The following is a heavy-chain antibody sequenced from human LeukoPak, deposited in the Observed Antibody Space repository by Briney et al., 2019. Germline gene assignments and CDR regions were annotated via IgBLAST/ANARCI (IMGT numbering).Heavy chain of an antibody. J-gene: IGHJ6*03. CDR3: AREWVARISYYYYYMDV. V-gene: IGHV4-4*07. CDR1: GGSFSGYY. Sequence: SETLSLTCAVYGGSFSGYYWSWIRQPAGKGLEWIGRIYTSGSTNYNPTLKSRVTMSVDTSKNQFSLKLSSVTAADTAVYYCAREWVARISYYYYYMDVWGKGTTVTVSS. CDR2: IYTSGST.